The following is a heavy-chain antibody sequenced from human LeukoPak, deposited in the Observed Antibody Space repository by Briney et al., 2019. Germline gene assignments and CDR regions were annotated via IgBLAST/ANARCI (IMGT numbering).Heavy chain of an antibody. CDR2: IYYSGST. CDR3: AGYCSSTSCLRRAFDI. J-gene: IGHJ3*02. V-gene: IGHV4-39*01. Sequence: SETLSLTCTVSGGSISSSSYYWGWIRQPPGKGLEWIGSIYYSGSTYYNPSLKSRVTISVDTSKNQFSLKLSSVTAADTAVYYCAGYCSSTSCLRRAFDIWGQGTMVTVSS. D-gene: IGHD2-2*01. CDR1: GGSISSSSYY.